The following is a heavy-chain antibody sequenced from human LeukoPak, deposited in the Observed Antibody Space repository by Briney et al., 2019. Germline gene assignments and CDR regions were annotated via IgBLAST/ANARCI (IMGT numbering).Heavy chain of an antibody. CDR1: GGSISSYY. Sequence: SETLSLTCTVSGGSISSYYWSWIRQPPGKGLEWIGYIYYSGSTNYNPSLKSRVTISVDTSKNQFSLKLSSVTAADTAVYYCARDIRSSSWYLWGQGILVTVSS. CDR3: ARDIRSSSWYL. V-gene: IGHV4-59*01. D-gene: IGHD6-13*01. CDR2: IYYSGST. J-gene: IGHJ5*02.